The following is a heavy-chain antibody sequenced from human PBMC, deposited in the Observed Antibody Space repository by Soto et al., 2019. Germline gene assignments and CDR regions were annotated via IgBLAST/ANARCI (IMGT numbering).Heavy chain of an antibody. J-gene: IGHJ4*02. Sequence: QVQLQESGPGLVKPSQTLSLTCTISGGSISSGGYYWSWIRQHPGKGLEWIGYIYYSGSTYYTPSLKSRVTISVDTSKNQSSLKLRSVTAADTAVYYCARQRDGYNYRYFDYWGQGTLVTVSS. CDR3: ARQRDGYNYRYFDY. CDR1: GGSISSGGYY. CDR2: IYYSGST. V-gene: IGHV4-31*03. D-gene: IGHD5-12*01.